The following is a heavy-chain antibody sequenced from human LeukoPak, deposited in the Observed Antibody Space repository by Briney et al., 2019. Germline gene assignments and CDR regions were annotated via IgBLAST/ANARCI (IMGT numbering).Heavy chain of an antibody. J-gene: IGHJ6*03. Sequence: ASVKVSCKASGGTFSSYAISWVRQAPGQGLEWMGWISAYNGNTDYAQNLQGRVTMTTDTSTSTAYMELRSLRSDDTAVYYCARTGGGGSIAARLHYYYMDVWGKGTTVTVSS. V-gene: IGHV1-18*01. D-gene: IGHD6-6*01. CDR3: ARTGGGGSIAARLHYYYMDV. CDR1: GGTFSSYA. CDR2: ISAYNGNT.